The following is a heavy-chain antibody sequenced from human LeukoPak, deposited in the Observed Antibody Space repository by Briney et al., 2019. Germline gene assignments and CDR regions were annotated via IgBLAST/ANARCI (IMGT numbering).Heavy chain of an antibody. CDR1: GFTFSNFA. J-gene: IGHJ4*03. CDR2: ITDSGVST. CDR3: AKMTDARGRYGSGSH. V-gene: IGHV3-23*01. Sequence: GGSLRLSCAASGFTFSNFAMRWVRQAPGKGLEWVSSITDSGVSTFYTDSLSGRFTISRDNSKNTLYLQMKNLRAADTATYYCAKMTDARGRYGSGSHWGQGTLVAVSS. D-gene: IGHD3-10*01.